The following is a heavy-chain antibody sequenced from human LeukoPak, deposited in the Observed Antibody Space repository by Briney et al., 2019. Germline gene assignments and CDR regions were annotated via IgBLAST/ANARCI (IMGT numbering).Heavy chain of an antibody. D-gene: IGHD7-27*01. CDR2: IKYDGGTE. CDR1: GFSFSTSG. CDR3: VRDGAHWDLDY. Sequence: GGSLRLSCAASGFSFSTSGMYWIRQAPGKGLEWVAFIKYDGGTEYNADSVNGRFTISRDNSKNTVHLQMNSLRAEDTAMYYCVRDGAHWDLDYWGQGTLVTVSS. J-gene: IGHJ4*02. V-gene: IGHV3-30*02.